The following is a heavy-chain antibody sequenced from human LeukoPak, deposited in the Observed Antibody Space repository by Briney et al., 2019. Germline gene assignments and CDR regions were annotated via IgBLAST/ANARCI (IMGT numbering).Heavy chain of an antibody. CDR3: AKEGGWYEYH. V-gene: IGHV3-23*01. J-gene: IGHJ5*02. CDR1: GFTFTTYA. Sequence: GGSLRLSCAASGFTFTTYAMSWVRQAPGKGLEWVSGISGSGGSTYYADSVKGRFTISRDNSKNTSYLQMNSLRAEDTAVYYCAKEGGWYEYHWGQGTLVTVSS. D-gene: IGHD6-19*01. CDR2: ISGSGGST.